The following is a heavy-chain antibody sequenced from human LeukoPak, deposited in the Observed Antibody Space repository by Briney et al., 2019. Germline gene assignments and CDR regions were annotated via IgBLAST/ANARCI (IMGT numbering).Heavy chain of an antibody. CDR3: ARGSLVPAAPGIKPFDY. V-gene: IGHV3-7*01. CDR2: IKRDGSEK. CDR1: GFTFSSYW. Sequence: GGSLRLSCAASGFTFSSYWMSWVRQAPGKGQEWVANIKRDGSEKYYVDSVKGRFTISRDNAKNSLYLQMNSLRAEDTAVYYCARGSLVPAAPGIKPFDYWGQGTLVTVSS. D-gene: IGHD2-2*01. J-gene: IGHJ4*02.